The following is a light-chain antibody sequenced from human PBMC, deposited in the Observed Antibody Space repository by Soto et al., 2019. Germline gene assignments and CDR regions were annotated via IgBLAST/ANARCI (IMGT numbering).Light chain of an antibody. V-gene: IGLV1-44*01. Sequence: QSVLTQPPSASGTPGQRVTISCSGSSSNIGSNPVNWYQQVPGTAPKLLIYANNQRPSGVPDRFSGTRSGTSASLAISGLRSEDEDNYYCAAWDDSLNGFWVFGGGTKLTVL. J-gene: IGLJ3*02. CDR3: AAWDDSLNGFWV. CDR1: SSNIGSNP. CDR2: ANN.